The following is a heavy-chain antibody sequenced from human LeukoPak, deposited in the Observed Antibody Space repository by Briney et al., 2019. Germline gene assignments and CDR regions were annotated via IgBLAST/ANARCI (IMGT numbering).Heavy chain of an antibody. CDR2: IVVGSGNT. J-gene: IGHJ6*02. CDR3: AAVLYSSSWYYYYGMDV. D-gene: IGHD6-13*01. Sequence: ASVKVSCKASGFTFTSSAVRWVRQARGQRLEWIGWIVVGSGNTNYAQKFQERVTITRDMSTSTAYMELSSLRSEDTAVYYCAAVLYSSSWYYYYGMDVWGQGTTVTVSS. CDR1: GFTFTSSA. V-gene: IGHV1-58*01.